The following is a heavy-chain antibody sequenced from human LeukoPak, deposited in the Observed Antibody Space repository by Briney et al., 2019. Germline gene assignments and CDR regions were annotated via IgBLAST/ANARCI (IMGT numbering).Heavy chain of an antibody. V-gene: IGHV3-64*01. J-gene: IGHJ4*02. CDR3: ARVAYSSSWYGYYFDY. CDR2: ISSNGGST. Sequence: PGGSLRLSCKASGFSFSNYYMNWVRQAPGKGLEYVSAISSNGGSTYYANSVKGRFTNSRDNSKNTLYLQMGSLRAEDMAVYYCARVAYSSSWYGYYFDYWGQGTLVTVSS. D-gene: IGHD6-13*01. CDR1: GFSFSNYY.